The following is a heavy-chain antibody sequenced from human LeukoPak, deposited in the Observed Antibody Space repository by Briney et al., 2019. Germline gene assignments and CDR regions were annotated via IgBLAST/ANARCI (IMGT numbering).Heavy chain of an antibody. J-gene: IGHJ5*02. CDR2: IIPILGTA. CDR3: ARERGIQLPKGGIDP. Sequence: SVKVSCKASGGTFSSYAISWVRQAPGQGLEWMGRIIPILGTANYAQKFQGRVTITPDESTSTAYMELSSLRSEDTAVYYCARERGIQLPKGGIDPWGQGTLVTVSS. V-gene: IGHV1-69*13. D-gene: IGHD5-18*01. CDR1: GGTFSSYA.